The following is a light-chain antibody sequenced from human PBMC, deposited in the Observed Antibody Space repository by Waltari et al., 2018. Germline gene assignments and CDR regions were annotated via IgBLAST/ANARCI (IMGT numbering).Light chain of an antibody. V-gene: IGKV3-20*01. CDR3: QKYGTLPAT. CDR2: DAS. CDR1: QSVSRT. J-gene: IGKJ1*01. Sequence: EIVLTQSPGTLSLSPGERATLFCRASQSVSRTLAWYQQKPGQAPRLLIYDASSRATGTPDRFSGSGSGTDFSLTISRLGPEDFAVYYCQKYGTLPATFGQGTMVEIK.